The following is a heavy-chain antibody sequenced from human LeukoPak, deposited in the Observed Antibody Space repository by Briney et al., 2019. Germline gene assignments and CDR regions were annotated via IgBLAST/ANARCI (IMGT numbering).Heavy chain of an antibody. Sequence: SETLSLTCTVSGYSITSIYYWGWIRPPPGKGLEWIGSIHHSGDTAYNPSLKSRVTISVDTSKSQFSLKLSSVTAAGTAVYYCARGHDILTGYWYYFDYWGQGTLVTVSS. V-gene: IGHV4-38-2*02. CDR2: IHHSGDT. J-gene: IGHJ4*02. CDR3: ARGHDILTGYWYYFDY. CDR1: GYSITSIYY. D-gene: IGHD3-9*01.